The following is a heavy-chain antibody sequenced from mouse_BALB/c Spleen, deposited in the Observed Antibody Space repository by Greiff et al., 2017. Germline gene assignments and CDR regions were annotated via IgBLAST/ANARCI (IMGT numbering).Heavy chain of an antibody. Sequence: VQLQQPGAELVKPGASVKLSCTASGFNIKDTYMHWVKQRPEQGLEWIGRIDPANGNTKYDPKFQGKATITADTSSNTAYLQLSSLTSEDTAVYYCARGRGNFYWYFDVWGAGTTVTVSS. CDR1: GFNIKDTY. CDR2: IDPANGNT. J-gene: IGHJ1*01. CDR3: ARGRGNFYWYFDV. D-gene: IGHD2-1*01. V-gene: IGHV14-3*02.